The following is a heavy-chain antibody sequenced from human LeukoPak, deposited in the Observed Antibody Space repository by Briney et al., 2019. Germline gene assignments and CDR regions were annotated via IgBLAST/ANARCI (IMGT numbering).Heavy chain of an antibody. D-gene: IGHD3-3*01. Sequence: SETLSLTCAVYGGSFSGYYWSWIRQPPGKGLEWIGEINHSGSTNYNPSLKSRVTISVDTSKNQFSLKLSSVTAADTAVYYCARAGHTIFGVVIIRGAFDYWGQETLVTVSS. J-gene: IGHJ4*02. V-gene: IGHV4-34*01. CDR1: GGSFSGYY. CDR2: INHSGST. CDR3: ARAGHTIFGVVIIRGAFDY.